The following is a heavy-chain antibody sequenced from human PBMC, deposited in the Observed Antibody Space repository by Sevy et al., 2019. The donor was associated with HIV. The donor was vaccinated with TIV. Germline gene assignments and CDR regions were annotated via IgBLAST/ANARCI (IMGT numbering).Heavy chain of an antibody. CDR1: GFTFSDYY. CDR2: ISSSSSYT. J-gene: IGHJ3*02. V-gene: IGHV3-11*06. D-gene: IGHD6-13*01. CDR3: ARDRYSSSSI. Sequence: LGGSLRLSCAASGFTFSDYYMSWIRQAPGKGLEWVSYISSSSSYTNYADPVKGRFTISRDNAKNSLYLQMNSLRAEDTAVYYCARDRYSSSSIWGQGTMVTVSS.